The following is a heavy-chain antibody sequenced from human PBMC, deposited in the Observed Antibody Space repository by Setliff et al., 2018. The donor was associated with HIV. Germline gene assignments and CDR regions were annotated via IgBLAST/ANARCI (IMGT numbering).Heavy chain of an antibody. CDR2: IYYSGST. J-gene: IGHJ4*02. CDR1: GGSISSDY. CDR3: ATTVDIVTTDDF. V-gene: IGHV4-59*08. Sequence: PSETLSLTCTVSGGSISSDYWSWIRQPPGKGLEWIGYIYYSGSTNYNPSLKSRVTISVATSKNQISLKLSSVTAADTAVYYCATTVDIVTTDDFWGQGILVTVSS. D-gene: IGHD5-12*01.